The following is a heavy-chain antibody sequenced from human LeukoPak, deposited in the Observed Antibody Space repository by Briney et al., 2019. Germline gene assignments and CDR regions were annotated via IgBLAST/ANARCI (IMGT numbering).Heavy chain of an antibody. Sequence: GGSLRLSCAASGFTFSRFWMSWVRQAPGKGLEWVANIKQDGSEKYYVDSVKGRFTISRDNAKNSLYLQMNSLRTEDTAVYYCVRDGSSWGNFDYWGQGTLVSVSS. V-gene: IGHV3-7*01. CDR3: VRDGSSWGNFDY. CDR2: IKQDGSEK. D-gene: IGHD7-27*01. CDR1: GFTFSRFW. J-gene: IGHJ4*02.